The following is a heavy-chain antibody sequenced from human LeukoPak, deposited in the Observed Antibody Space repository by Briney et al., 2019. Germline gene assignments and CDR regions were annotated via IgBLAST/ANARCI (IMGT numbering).Heavy chain of an antibody. CDR1: GYTFTSYS. D-gene: IGHD2-8*01. CDR2: INTNTGNP. V-gene: IGHV7-4-1*02. Sequence: ASVKVSCKASGYTFTSYSMNWVRQAPGQGLEWMGWINTNTGNPTYAQGFTGRFVFSLDTSVSTAYLQISSLKADDTAVYYCARVPFVVMGVTGNWFDPWGQGTLATVSS. CDR3: ARVPFVVMGVTGNWFDP. J-gene: IGHJ5*02.